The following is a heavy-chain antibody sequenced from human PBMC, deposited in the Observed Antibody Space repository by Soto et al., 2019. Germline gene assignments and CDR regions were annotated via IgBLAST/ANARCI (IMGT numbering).Heavy chain of an antibody. Sequence: PSETLSLTCTVSGVSINSGGYYWTWIRQHPGKGLEWIGYINYSGSTYYNPSLKSRVTISVDTSKNQFSLKLSSVTAADTAVYYCARDKKYYDFWSGPFVTRTSRALGNYYYYGMDVWGQGTTVTVSS. CDR2: INYSGST. V-gene: IGHV4-31*02. J-gene: IGHJ6*02. CDR1: GVSINSGGYY. D-gene: IGHD3-3*01. CDR3: ARDKKYYDFWSGPFVTRTSRALGNYYYYGMDV.